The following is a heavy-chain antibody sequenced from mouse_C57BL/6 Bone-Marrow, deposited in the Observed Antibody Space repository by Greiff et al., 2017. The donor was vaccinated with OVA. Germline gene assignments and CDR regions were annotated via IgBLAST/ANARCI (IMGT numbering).Heavy chain of an antibody. CDR1: GYTFSSYD. Sequence: QVQLKVSGPELVLPGASVKLSCKASGYTFSSYDIHWVTQRPGQGLEWIGWLSPRAGSTQYNAKFKGKATLTVAPSSSTAYMKLHSLTSAVSAFYFCAPGSNRYLDVWGTGTTVTVTS. CDR3: APGSNRYLDV. V-gene: IGHV1-85*01. J-gene: IGHJ1*03. CDR2: LSPRAGST.